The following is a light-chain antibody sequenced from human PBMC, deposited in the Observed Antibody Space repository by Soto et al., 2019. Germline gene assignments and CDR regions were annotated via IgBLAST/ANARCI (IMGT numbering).Light chain of an antibody. CDR1: QDISSY. CDR3: QQLRSYPST. Sequence: IQVTQSPSSLPASVGDRVTITCRASQDISSYLAWYQQKPGKAPTLLIYAASTLQSGVPSRFSGSGFGTDFTLTISSLQAEDFASYYCQQLRSYPSTFGGGTKVEIK. CDR2: AAS. V-gene: IGKV1-9*01. J-gene: IGKJ4*01.